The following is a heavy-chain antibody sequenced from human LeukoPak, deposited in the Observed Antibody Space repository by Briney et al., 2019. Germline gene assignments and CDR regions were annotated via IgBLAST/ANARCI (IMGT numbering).Heavy chain of an antibody. Sequence: GRSLRLSCAASGFTFSSYGMHWVRQAPGKGLEWVAVISYDGSNKYYADSVKGRFTISRDNSKNTLYLQMNSLRAEDTAVYYCAKGGRWFGKLISSGFGDYWGQGTLVTVSS. CDR1: GFTFSSYG. D-gene: IGHD3-10*01. CDR3: AKGGRWFGKLISSGFGDY. CDR2: ISYDGSNK. V-gene: IGHV3-30*18. J-gene: IGHJ4*02.